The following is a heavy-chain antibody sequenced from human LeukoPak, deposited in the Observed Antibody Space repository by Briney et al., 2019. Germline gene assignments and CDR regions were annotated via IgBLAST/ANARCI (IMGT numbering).Heavy chain of an antibody. CDR2: ISWNSGSI. CDR3: AKGNYYDSSGYSYFDY. CDR1: GFTFDDYA. D-gene: IGHD3-22*01. V-gene: IGHV3-9*01. Sequence: QAGGSLRLSCAASGFTFDDYAMHWVRQAPGKGLEWVSGISWNSGSIGYADSVKGRFTISRDNAKNSLYLQMNSLRAEDTAVYYCAKGNYYDSSGYSYFDYWGQGTLVTVSS. J-gene: IGHJ4*02.